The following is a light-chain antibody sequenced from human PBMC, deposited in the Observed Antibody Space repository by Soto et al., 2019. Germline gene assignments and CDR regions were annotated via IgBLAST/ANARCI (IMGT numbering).Light chain of an antibody. CDR1: QSISTW. V-gene: IGKV1-5*01. Sequence: DIQMTQSPSTLSASVGDRVTITCRASQSISTWLAWYQQKPGKAPNLLIFDASSLERGVPSRFSGSGSGTEFTLTISSLQPDDFATYYCQQYKSYSWTFGQGTKVEIK. CDR2: DAS. J-gene: IGKJ1*01. CDR3: QQYKSYSWT.